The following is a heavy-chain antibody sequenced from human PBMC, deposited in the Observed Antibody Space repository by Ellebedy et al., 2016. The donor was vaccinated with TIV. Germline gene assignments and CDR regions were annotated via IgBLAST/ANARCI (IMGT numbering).Heavy chain of an antibody. Sequence: GGSLRLSCAASGFTFSSYEMNWVRQAPGKGLEWVSYISSSGSTIYYADSVKGRFTISRDNAKNSLYLQMNSLRAEDTAVYYCARVQKIAALDYWGQGTLVTVSS. D-gene: IGHD6-13*01. CDR1: GFTFSSYE. V-gene: IGHV3-48*03. J-gene: IGHJ4*02. CDR3: ARVQKIAALDY. CDR2: ISSSGSTI.